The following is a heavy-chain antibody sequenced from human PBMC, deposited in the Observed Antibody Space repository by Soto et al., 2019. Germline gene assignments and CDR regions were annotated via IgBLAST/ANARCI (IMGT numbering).Heavy chain of an antibody. D-gene: IGHD1-20*01. V-gene: IGHV3-33*01. CDR1: GFTFSNYD. Sequence: GGSLRLSCAASGFTFSNYDMHWVRQAPGKGLEWVAVIWSDGYYKYYADSVKGRFTISRDNSKNTLYLQMHSLRVEDTGVFYCARRITGTYSWFDAWGQGTLVTVSS. CDR2: IWSDGYYK. J-gene: IGHJ5*02. CDR3: ARRITGTYSWFDA.